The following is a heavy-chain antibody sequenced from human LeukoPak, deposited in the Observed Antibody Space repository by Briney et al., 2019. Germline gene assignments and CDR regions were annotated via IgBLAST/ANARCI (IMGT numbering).Heavy chain of an antibody. V-gene: IGHV4-31*03. J-gene: IGHJ5*02. Sequence: PSQTLSLICTVSGGSISSGNYYWSWIRQHPGKGLEWIGYIYYSGGTQYNPSLKSRVTISADTSKNQFSLRLSSVTAADTAVYYCARLDILTAANFDPWGQGTLVTVSS. CDR3: ARLDILTAANFDP. D-gene: IGHD3-9*01. CDR1: GGSISSGNYY. CDR2: IYYSGGT.